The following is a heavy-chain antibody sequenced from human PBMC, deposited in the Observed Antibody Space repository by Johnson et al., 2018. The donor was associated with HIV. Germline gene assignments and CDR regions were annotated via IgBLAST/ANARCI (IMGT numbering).Heavy chain of an antibody. CDR3: AKDKGVWGFDAFDI. V-gene: IGHV3-74*01. J-gene: IGHJ3*02. CDR1: GFTFSSHW. Sequence: EVQLVESGGGLVQPGGSLRLSCATSGFTFSSHWIHWVRQAPGKGLLWVSRIGWNSGSIDYTDSVKGQFTISSDNSKNTLYLQMNSLRAEDTAVYYCAKDKGVWGFDAFDIWGQGTMVTVSS. D-gene: IGHD3-16*01. CDR2: IGWNSGSI.